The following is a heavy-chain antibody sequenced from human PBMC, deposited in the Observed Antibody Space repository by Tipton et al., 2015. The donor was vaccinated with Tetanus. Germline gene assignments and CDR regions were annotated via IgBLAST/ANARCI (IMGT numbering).Heavy chain of an antibody. D-gene: IGHD5-12*01. V-gene: IGHV4-34*01. J-gene: IGHJ6*02. CDR2: INHSGST. CDR1: GGSFSGYY. CDR3: ARAPGGFYYYYGMDV. Sequence: TLSLTCAVYGGSFSGYYWSWIRQPPGKGLEWIGEINHSGSTNYNPSLKGRVTISVDTSKNQFSRKLSSVTAADTAVYYCARAPGGFYYYYGMDVWGQGTTVTVSS.